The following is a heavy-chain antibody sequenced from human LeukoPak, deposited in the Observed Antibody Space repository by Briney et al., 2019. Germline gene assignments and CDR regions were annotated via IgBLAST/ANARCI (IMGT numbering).Heavy chain of an antibody. CDR3: ARGLIAAPVLCAFDV. J-gene: IGHJ3*01. Sequence: SETLSLTCAVYGGSFSGYYWVWIRQPPGKGLEWIGSFSSSGSTYYNASLKSRVTISVDSYRRKVSLELSSVTAADTAMYYCARGLIAAPVLCAFDVWGQGAMVTVSS. CDR1: GGSFSGYY. V-gene: IGHV4-34*01. CDR2: FSSSGST. D-gene: IGHD6-6*01.